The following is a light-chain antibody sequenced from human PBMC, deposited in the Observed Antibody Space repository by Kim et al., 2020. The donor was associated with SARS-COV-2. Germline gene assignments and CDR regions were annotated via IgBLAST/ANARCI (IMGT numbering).Light chain of an antibody. Sequence: ATINCKSSQRVLSSFHNKNHLAWYQQKPGQPPKLLFYWASTRNSGVPDRFSGSGSGTDFNLTISSLQAEDVAVYYCQQYYSDPITFGQGTRLEIK. CDR2: WAS. J-gene: IGKJ5*01. CDR3: QQYYSDPIT. CDR1: QRVLSSFHNKNH. V-gene: IGKV4-1*01.